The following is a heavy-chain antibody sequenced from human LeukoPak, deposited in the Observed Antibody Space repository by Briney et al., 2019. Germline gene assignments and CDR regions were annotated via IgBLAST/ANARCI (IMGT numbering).Heavy chain of an antibody. Sequence: VASVKVSCKASGYTFTSYYMHWVRQAPVQGLEWMGIINPSGGSTSYAQKFQGRVTMTRDTSTSTVYMELSSLRSEDTAVYYCARAPSYYDFWSGYRSDAFDIWGQGTMVTVSS. V-gene: IGHV1-46*03. CDR2: INPSGGST. CDR1: GYTFTSYY. D-gene: IGHD3-3*01. CDR3: ARAPSYYDFWSGYRSDAFDI. J-gene: IGHJ3*02.